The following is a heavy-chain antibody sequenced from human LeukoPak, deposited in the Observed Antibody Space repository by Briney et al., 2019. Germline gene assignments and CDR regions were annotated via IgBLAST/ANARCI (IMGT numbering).Heavy chain of an antibody. D-gene: IGHD6-13*01. Sequence: GRSLRLSCAASGFTFSSYAMHWVRQAPGKGLEWVAVISYDGSNKYYAVSVKGRFTISRDNSKNTLYLQMNSLRAEDTAVYYCARDFRYSGAAAPWGQGTLVTVSS. J-gene: IGHJ5*02. CDR2: ISYDGSNK. V-gene: IGHV3-30*01. CDR3: ARDFRYSGAAAP. CDR1: GFTFSSYA.